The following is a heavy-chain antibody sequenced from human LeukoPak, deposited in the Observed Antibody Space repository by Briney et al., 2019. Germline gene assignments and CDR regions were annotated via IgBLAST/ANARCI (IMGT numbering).Heavy chain of an antibody. CDR1: GYTFTSYG. CDR2: MNPNSGNT. J-gene: IGHJ4*02. V-gene: IGHV1-8*03. CDR3: ARDPDTYYYDSSGDY. Sequence: EASVKVSCKASGYTFTSYGISWVRQAPGQGLEWMGWMNPNSGNTGYAQKFQGRVTITRNTSISTAYMELSSLRSEDTAVYYCARDPDTYYYDSSGDYWGQGTLVTVSS. D-gene: IGHD3-22*01.